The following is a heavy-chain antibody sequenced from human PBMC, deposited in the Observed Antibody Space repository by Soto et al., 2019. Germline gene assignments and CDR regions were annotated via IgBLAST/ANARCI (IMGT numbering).Heavy chain of an antibody. V-gene: IGHV5-10-1*01. Sequence: GESLKISCKGSGYSFTSYWISWVRQMPGKGLEWMGRIDPSDSYTNYSPPFQGHVTISADKSISTAYLQWSSLKASDAAMYYCAGAGYCSGGSCYDPDYYFGYWGQGTLVTVSS. J-gene: IGHJ4*02. CDR1: GYSFTSYW. D-gene: IGHD2-15*01. CDR3: AGAGYCSGGSCYDPDYYFGY. CDR2: IDPSDSYT.